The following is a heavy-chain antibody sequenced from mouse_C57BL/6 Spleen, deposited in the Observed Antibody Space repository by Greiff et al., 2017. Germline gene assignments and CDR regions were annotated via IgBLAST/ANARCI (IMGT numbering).Heavy chain of an antibody. CDR1: GFTFSDYG. J-gene: IGHJ3*01. Sequence: EVKLMESGGGLVKPGGSLKLSCAASGFTFSDYGMHWVRQAPEKGLEWVAYISSGSSTIYYADTVKGRFTISRDNAKNTLFLQMTSLRSEDTAMYYCARPGGSNWFAYWGQGTLVTVSA. D-gene: IGHD1-1*01. CDR2: ISSGSSTI. CDR3: ARPGGSNWFAY. V-gene: IGHV5-17*01.